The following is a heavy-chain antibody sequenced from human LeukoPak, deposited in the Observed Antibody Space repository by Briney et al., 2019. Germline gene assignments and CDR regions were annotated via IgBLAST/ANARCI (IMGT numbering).Heavy chain of an antibody. Sequence: ASVKVSCKASGYTFTSYDINWVRQATGQGLEWMGWISVHNGNTNYAQKLQGRVTMTTDTSTSTAYMELRSLRSDDRAVYYCSREGGYTDFDYWGQGTLVTVSS. J-gene: IGHJ4*02. V-gene: IGHV1-18*01. D-gene: IGHD5-12*01. CDR1: GYTFTSYD. CDR3: SREGGYTDFDY. CDR2: ISVHNGNT.